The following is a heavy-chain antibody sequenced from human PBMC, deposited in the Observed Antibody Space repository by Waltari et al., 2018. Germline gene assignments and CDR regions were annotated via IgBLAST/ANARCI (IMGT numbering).Heavy chain of an antibody. J-gene: IGHJ3*02. V-gene: IGHV3-23*01. CDR3: AKDLGEYGDLPYDALDI. D-gene: IGHD4-17*01. CDR2: RSGGGHNT. CDR1: GFTFGAYA. Sequence: EGLLLESGGGLAQPGGSLRLTCAASGFTFGAYAMSWVRQAPGKGREGVASRSGGGHNTYNGDSLKGRFTVSRDNSNHTLYLQMNSLRADDTAVYYCAKDLGEYGDLPYDALDIWGQGTMVTVSS.